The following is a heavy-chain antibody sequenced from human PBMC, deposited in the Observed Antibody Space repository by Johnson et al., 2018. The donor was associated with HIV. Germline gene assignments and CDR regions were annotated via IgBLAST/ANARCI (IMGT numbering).Heavy chain of an antibody. D-gene: IGHD6-6*01. CDR2: IKSDGTST. Sequence: VQLVESGGGLVQPGGSLRLSCAASGFTFSSYAMSWVRQAPGKGLEWVSRIKSDGTSTTYADSVRGRFTISRDNAKNTLYLQMNSLRAEDTAVYYCAKDPYKYSSSSYAFDIWGQGT. CDR1: GFTFSSYA. J-gene: IGHJ3*02. CDR3: AKDPYKYSSSSYAFDI. V-gene: IGHV3-23*04.